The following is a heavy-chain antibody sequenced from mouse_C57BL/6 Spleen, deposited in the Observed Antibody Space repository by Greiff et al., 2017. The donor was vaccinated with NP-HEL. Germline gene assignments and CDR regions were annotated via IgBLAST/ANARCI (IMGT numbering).Heavy chain of an antibody. V-gene: IGHV1-82*01. J-gene: IGHJ4*01. CDR3: AIYYYGSSYDYAMDY. Sequence: QVQLQQPGPELVKPGASVKISCKASGYAFSSSWMNWVKQRPGKGLEWIGRIYPGDGDTNYNGKFKGKATLTADKSSSTAYMQLSSLTSEDSAVYFCAIYYYGSSYDYAMDYWGQGTSVTVSS. D-gene: IGHD1-1*01. CDR2: IYPGDGDT. CDR1: GYAFSSSW.